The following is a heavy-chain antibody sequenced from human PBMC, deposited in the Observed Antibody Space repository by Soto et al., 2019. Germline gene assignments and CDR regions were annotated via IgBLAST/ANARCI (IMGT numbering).Heavy chain of an antibody. Sequence: GGSLRLSCEASGFSFSSYEMNWVRQAPGKGLEWVSYISTGGGAIHYADSVKGRFTVSRDNAKSSLYLQMNSLRAEDTALYYCARDIGGGNWLDPWGQGTPVPVYS. D-gene: IGHD1-26*01. CDR2: ISTGGGAI. J-gene: IGHJ5*02. CDR1: GFSFSSYE. V-gene: IGHV3-48*03. CDR3: ARDIGGGNWLDP.